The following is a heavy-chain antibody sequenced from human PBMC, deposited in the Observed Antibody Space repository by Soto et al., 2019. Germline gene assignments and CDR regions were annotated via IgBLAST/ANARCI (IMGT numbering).Heavy chain of an antibody. V-gene: IGHV3-74*02. D-gene: IGHD2-15*01. J-gene: IGHJ6*03. CDR1: GFTFSNYW. CDR3: ARGDCVGGTCYSLAGSFYYYMAV. Sequence: EVQLVESGGGLVQPGGSLRLSCAASGFTFSNYWMYWVRQAPGKGLEWVSRINSDGSVSSYADSVKGRLTITRDNVKDTLYLQMDSLRAEDTAVYYCARGDCVGGTCYSLAGSFYYYMAVWGKGTRVTVFS. CDR2: INSDGSVS.